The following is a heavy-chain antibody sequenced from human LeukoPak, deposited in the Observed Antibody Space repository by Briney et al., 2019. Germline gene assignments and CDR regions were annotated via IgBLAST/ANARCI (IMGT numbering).Heavy chain of an antibody. CDR2: IYYSGST. Sequence: SETLSLTCTVSGGSISSGDYYWSWIRQPPGKGLEWIGYIYYSGSTYYNPSLKSRVTISVDTSRNQFSLKLSSVTAADTAVYYCARSLIAARPDYWGQGTLVTVSS. J-gene: IGHJ4*02. V-gene: IGHV4-30-4*08. D-gene: IGHD6-13*01. CDR3: ARSLIAARPDY. CDR1: GGSISSGDYY.